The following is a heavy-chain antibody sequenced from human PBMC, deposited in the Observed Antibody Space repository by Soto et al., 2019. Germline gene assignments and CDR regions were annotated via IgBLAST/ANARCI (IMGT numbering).Heavy chain of an antibody. J-gene: IGHJ4*02. D-gene: IGHD3-9*01. Sequence: EVQLLESGGGLVQPGGSLRLSCAASGFTFSNYAMNWVRQAPGTGLEWVSGISGGGGSTYYADSVKGRFTISRDNSKNTLYLQMNSLRAGDTAVYFCAKDHSVSGRPDTWTIRARGDFDYWGQGTLVTVSS. CDR1: GFTFSNYA. CDR2: ISGGGGST. CDR3: AKDHSVSGRPDTWTIRARGDFDY. V-gene: IGHV3-23*01.